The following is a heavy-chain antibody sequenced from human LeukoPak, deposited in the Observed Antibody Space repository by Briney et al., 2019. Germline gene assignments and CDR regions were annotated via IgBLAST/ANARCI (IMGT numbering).Heavy chain of an antibody. J-gene: IGHJ5*02. V-gene: IGHV4-38-2*02. CDR2: IYHSGST. Sequence: SETLSLNCTVSGYSISSGYYWGWIRQPPGKGLEWIGRIYHSGSTYYNPSLKSRVTISVDTSKNQFSLKLSSSTAAATAVCYCARDLRDWFDPWGQGTLVTVSS. CDR3: ARDLRDWFDP. CDR1: GYSISSGYY.